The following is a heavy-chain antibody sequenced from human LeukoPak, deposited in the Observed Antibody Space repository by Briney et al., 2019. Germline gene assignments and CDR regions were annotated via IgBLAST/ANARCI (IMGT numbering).Heavy chain of an antibody. CDR2: IRYDGSNK. V-gene: IGHV3-30*02. D-gene: IGHD6-13*01. Sequence: PGGSLRLSCAASGFTFSSYGMHWVRQAPGKGLEWVAFIRYDGSNKYYADSVKGRFTISRDNSKNTLYLQMNSLRAEDTAVYYCAKILQQLVLFGGPFDYWGQGTLVTVSS. J-gene: IGHJ4*02. CDR1: GFTFSSYG. CDR3: AKILQQLVLFGGPFDY.